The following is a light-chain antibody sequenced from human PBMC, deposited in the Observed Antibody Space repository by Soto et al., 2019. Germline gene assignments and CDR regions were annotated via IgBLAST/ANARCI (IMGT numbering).Light chain of an antibody. Sequence: QSVLTQPASVSGSPGQSITISCTGTSSDVGGYNYVSWYQQHPGKAPKLMIYDVSNRPSGVSNRSSGSKSGNTASLTISGLLAEDEADYYCSSYTSSSTYVFGTGTKVTVL. CDR3: SSYTSSSTYV. CDR1: SSDVGGYNY. J-gene: IGLJ1*01. CDR2: DVS. V-gene: IGLV2-14*01.